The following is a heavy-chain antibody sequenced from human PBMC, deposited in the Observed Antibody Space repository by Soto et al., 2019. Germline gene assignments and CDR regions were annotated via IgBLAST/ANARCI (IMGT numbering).Heavy chain of an antibody. CDR3: ARDRVGGDPDAFDI. CDR2: IIPILGIA. V-gene: IGHV1-69*04. CDR1: GGTFSSYT. J-gene: IGHJ3*02. D-gene: IGHD2-21*02. Sequence: SVKVSCKASGGTFSSYTISWVRQAPGQGLEWMGRIIPILGIANYAQKFQGRVTITADKSTSTAYMELSSLRSEDTAVYYCARDRVGGDPDAFDIWGQGTMVTVSS.